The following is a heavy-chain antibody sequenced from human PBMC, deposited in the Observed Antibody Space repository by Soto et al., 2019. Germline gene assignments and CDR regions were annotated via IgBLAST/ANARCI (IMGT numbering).Heavy chain of an antibody. D-gene: IGHD6-13*01. Sequence: EVQLLESGGGLVQPGGSLRLSCAASGFTFSSYAMSWVRQAPGKGLEWVSAISGSGGSTYYADSVKGRFTISRDNSKNTLYLQMNSLRADDTAVYYCAKGGSGIDSSSWYPYYFDYWGQGTLVTVSS. V-gene: IGHV3-23*01. J-gene: IGHJ4*02. CDR3: AKGGSGIDSSSWYPYYFDY. CDR2: ISGSGGST. CDR1: GFTFSSYA.